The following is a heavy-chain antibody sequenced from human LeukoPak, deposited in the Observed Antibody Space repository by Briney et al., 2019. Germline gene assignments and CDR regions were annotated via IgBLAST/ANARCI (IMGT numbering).Heavy chain of an antibody. D-gene: IGHD3-10*01. J-gene: IGHJ4*02. CDR1: GFTFSSYA. CDR3: AKYGSGTYYNGLH. V-gene: IGHV3-23*01. CDR2: ISVSGENT. Sequence: GGSLRLSCAASGFTFSSYAMTWDRQAPGRGLQWVSTISVSGENTYYADSVKGRFTISRDISKSTLYLQMNSLRDEDTALYYCAKYGSGTYYNGLHWGQGTLVTVSS.